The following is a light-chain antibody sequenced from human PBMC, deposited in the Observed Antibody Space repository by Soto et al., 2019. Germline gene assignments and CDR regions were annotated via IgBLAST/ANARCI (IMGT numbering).Light chain of an antibody. J-gene: IGLJ1*01. CDR3: SSYTSSSILYV. CDR1: SSDVGGYNY. V-gene: IGLV2-14*01. Sequence: QSVLTQPASVSGSPGQSITISCTGTSSDVGGYNYVSWYQPHPGKAPKLMIYEVSNRPSGVSNRFSGSKSGNTASLTISGLQGEDEADYPCSSYTSSSILYVFGSGTKVTV. CDR2: EVS.